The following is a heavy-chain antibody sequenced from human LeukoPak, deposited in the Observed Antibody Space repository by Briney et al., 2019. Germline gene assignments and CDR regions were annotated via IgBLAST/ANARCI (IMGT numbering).Heavy chain of an antibody. Sequence: GGSLRLSCAASGFTFSNYALSWVRQVPGKGLEWVSGTTGSGGSTYYADSVKGRFTISRDNSKNTLYLQMNSLRAEDTAVYFCAKDDGGSVTTTDFENWGQGTLVTVSS. V-gene: IGHV3-23*01. CDR3: AKDDGGSVTTTDFEN. CDR2: TTGSGGST. CDR1: GFTFSNYA. D-gene: IGHD4-17*01. J-gene: IGHJ4*02.